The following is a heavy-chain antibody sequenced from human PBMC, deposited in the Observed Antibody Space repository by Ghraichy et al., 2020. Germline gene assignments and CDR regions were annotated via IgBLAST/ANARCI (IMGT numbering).Heavy chain of an antibody. Sequence: GESLNISCAASGFIFSGHNTDWVRQAPGKGLEWVGRIRYKGNIYTTDYAASVRGRFIISRDDSKNLMFLQMNSLKVEDTATYFCVRRQIDYNYMDVWGNGTTVIVSS. CDR3: VRRQIDYNYMDV. CDR2: IRYKGNIYTT. CDR1: GFIFSGHN. V-gene: IGHV3-72*01. J-gene: IGHJ6*03.